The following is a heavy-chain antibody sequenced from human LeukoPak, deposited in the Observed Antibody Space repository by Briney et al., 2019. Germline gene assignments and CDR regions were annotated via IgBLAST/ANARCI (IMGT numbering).Heavy chain of an antibody. V-gene: IGHV1-58*01. Sequence: SVKVSCKASGFTFTSSAVQWVRQARGHRLEGIGWIVVGSGNTNYAQKFQERVTITRDMSTSTAYMELSSLRSEDTAVYYCAAYCSGGSCYPRSYFDYWGQGTLVTVSS. CDR3: AAYCSGGSCYPRSYFDY. J-gene: IGHJ4*02. D-gene: IGHD2-15*01. CDR1: GFTFTSSA. CDR2: IVVGSGNT.